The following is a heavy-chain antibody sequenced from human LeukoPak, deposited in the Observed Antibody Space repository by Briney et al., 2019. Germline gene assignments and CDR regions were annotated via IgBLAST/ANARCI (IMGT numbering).Heavy chain of an antibody. Sequence: GASEKVSCKASGYTFTSYGISWVRQAPGQGLEWMGWVSAYNGNTNYAQKLQGRVTMTTDTSTSTAYMELRSLRSDDTAVYYCARVRASLAVSSFLMGNYFDYWGQGALVTVSS. CDR3: ARVRASLAVSSFLMGNYFDY. J-gene: IGHJ4*02. CDR1: GYTFTSYG. V-gene: IGHV1-18*01. D-gene: IGHD5/OR15-5a*01. CDR2: VSAYNGNT.